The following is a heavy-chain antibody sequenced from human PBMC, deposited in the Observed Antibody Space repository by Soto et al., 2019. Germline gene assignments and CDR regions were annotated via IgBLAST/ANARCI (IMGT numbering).Heavy chain of an antibody. J-gene: IGHJ4*02. CDR3: ARDWDSSSWETFDY. Sequence: GGSLRLSCAASGFTFSSYWMSWVRQAPGKGLEWVANIKQDGSEKYYVDSVKGRFTISRDNAKNSLYLQMNSLRAEDTAVYYCARDWDSSSWETFDYWGQGTLVTVSS. D-gene: IGHD6-13*01. CDR2: IKQDGSEK. CDR1: GFTFSSYW. V-gene: IGHV3-7*03.